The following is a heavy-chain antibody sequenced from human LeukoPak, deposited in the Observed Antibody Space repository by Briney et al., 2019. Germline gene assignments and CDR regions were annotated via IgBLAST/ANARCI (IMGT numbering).Heavy chain of an antibody. CDR1: GYTFTNYY. V-gene: IGHV1-46*01. Sequence: ASVKLSCKASGYTFTNYYLHWVRQAPGQGLEWMGIINPSGGSTSNAQKFQGRVTMTRDTSTSTIYLELSSLRSEDTAVYYCARYQKGAAFDIWGQETMVTVSS. CDR2: INPSGGST. J-gene: IGHJ3*02. CDR3: ARYQKGAAFDI.